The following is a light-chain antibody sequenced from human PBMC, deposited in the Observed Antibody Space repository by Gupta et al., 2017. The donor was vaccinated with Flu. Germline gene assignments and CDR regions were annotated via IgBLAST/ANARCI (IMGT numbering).Light chain of an antibody. J-gene: IGLJ2*01. CDR1: DSDIGDYNF. CDR3: SSDTSLSTVL. V-gene: IGLV2-14*01. Sequence: QSALTQPASMSASPGQSITISCTGRDSDIGDYNFVSWYQQHPGKAPKLMIYEVTKRPAGVSHRFAGTKSGNTASLTISVLQAEDEAGYYCSSDTSLSTVLFGRGTSLTVL. CDR2: EVT.